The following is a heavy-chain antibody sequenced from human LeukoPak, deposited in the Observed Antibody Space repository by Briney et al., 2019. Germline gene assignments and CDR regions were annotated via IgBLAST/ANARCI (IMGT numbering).Heavy chain of an antibody. D-gene: IGHD5-18*01. CDR1: GFRFSDHH. CDR2: IRNKANGYTT. CDR3: SRHVDTAMDYYFDY. J-gene: IGHJ4*02. Sequence: GGSLRLSCAASGFRFSDHHMEWVRQAPGKGLEWVGRIRNKANGYTTEYAASVNGRFTISRDDSKSSLFLQMNGLITEDTAVYYCSRHVDTAMDYYFDYWGQGIMVTVSS. V-gene: IGHV3-72*01.